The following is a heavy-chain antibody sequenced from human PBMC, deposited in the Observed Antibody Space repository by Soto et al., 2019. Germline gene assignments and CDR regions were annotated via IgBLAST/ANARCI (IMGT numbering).Heavy chain of an antibody. CDR1: GGTFSSYT. V-gene: IGHV1-69*01. Sequence: QVQLVQSGAEVKKPGSSVKVSCKASGGTFSSYTISWVRQAPGQGLEWMGGIIPIFGTANYAQKFQGRVTITADESTSTAYMELSSLRSEDTAVYYCARDPLPYYYDSSGYDAFDIRGQGTMVTGSS. CDR2: IIPIFGTA. D-gene: IGHD3-22*01. J-gene: IGHJ3*02. CDR3: ARDPLPYYYDSSGYDAFDI.